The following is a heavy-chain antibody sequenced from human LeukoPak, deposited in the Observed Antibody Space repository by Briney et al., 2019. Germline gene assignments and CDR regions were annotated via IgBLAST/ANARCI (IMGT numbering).Heavy chain of an antibody. CDR3: ARLASSSWPLYYYYGMDV. V-gene: IGHV1-8*01. D-gene: IGHD6-13*01. Sequence: GASVKVPCKASGYTFTSYDINWVRQATGQGLEWRGWMNPNNGNTGYAQKFQGRVTMTRSTSISTAYMELSSLRSEDTAVYYCARLASSSWPLYYYYGMDVWGQGTTVTVSS. CDR1: GYTFTSYD. CDR2: MNPNNGNT. J-gene: IGHJ6*02.